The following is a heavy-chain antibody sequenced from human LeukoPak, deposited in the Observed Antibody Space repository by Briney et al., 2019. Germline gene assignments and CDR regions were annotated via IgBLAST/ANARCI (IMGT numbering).Heavy chain of an antibody. V-gene: IGHV4-59*08. Sequence: SETLSLTCTVSGGSISSYYWSWIRQPPGKGLEWIWYIYYSGSTNYNPPLKSRVTISVDTSKNQFSLKLSSVTAADTAVYYCARHLPECGMAYWGQGTLVTVSS. CDR2: IYYSGST. CDR3: ARHLPECGMAY. CDR1: GGSISSYY. J-gene: IGHJ4*02. D-gene: IGHD1-14*01.